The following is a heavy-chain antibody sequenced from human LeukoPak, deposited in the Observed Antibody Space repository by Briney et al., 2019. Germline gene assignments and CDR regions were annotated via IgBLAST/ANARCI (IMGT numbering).Heavy chain of an antibody. CDR1: GDSVSSNSAA. J-gene: IGHJ4*02. CDR3: ASMLGNSPDY. D-gene: IGHD2/OR15-2a*01. CDR2: TYYRSKWST. V-gene: IGHV6-1*01. Sequence: SQTLSLTCAISGDSVSSNSAAWNWIRQSPSRGLEWLGRTYYRSKWSTDYAVFVKSRITINPDTSKNQFSLHLKSVTPEDTAVYYCASMLGNSPDYWGQGTLVTVSS.